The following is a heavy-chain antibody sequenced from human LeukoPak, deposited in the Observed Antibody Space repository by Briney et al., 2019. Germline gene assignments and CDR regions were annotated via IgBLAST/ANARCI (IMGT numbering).Heavy chain of an antibody. J-gene: IGHJ4*02. CDR2: IYSGGST. Sequence: GGSLRLSCAASGFTVSSNYMSWVRQAPGKGLEWVSVIYSGGSTYYADSAKGRFTISRDNSKNTLYLQMNSLRAEDTAVYYCARDRGSGSFLNWGQGTLVTVSS. CDR1: GFTVSSNY. V-gene: IGHV3-66*01. D-gene: IGHD3-10*01. CDR3: ARDRGSGSFLN.